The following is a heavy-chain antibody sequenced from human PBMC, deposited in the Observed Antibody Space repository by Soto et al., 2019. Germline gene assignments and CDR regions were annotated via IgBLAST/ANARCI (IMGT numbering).Heavy chain of an antibody. D-gene: IGHD3-16*02. CDR1: GFTFSSYG. V-gene: IGHV3-33*01. J-gene: IGHJ4*02. CDR3: ARDPYVWGSYRRSTYFDY. Sequence: QVQLVESGGGVVQPGRSLRLSCAASGFTFSSYGMHWVRQAPGKGLEWVAVIWYDGSNKYYADSVKGRFTISRDNSKNTLYLQMNSLRAEDTAVYYCARDPYVWGSYRRSTYFDYGGQGTLVTVSS. CDR2: IWYDGSNK.